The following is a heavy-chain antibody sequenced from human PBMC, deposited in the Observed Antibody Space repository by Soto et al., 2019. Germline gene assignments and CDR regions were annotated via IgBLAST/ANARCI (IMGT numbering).Heavy chain of an antibody. CDR2: IIPFLGIA. CDR3: ARGRPNRRYCSGGSCYRGNFIGAFDI. V-gene: IGHV1-69*02. J-gene: IGHJ3*02. Sequence: PSVKVSCKASGGTFSSYTISWVRQAPGQGLEWMGRIIPFLGIANYAQKFQGRVTITADKSTSTAYMELSSLRSEDTAVYYCARGRPNRRYCSGGSCYRGNFIGAFDIWGQGTMVTVSS. CDR1: GGTFSSYT. D-gene: IGHD2-15*01.